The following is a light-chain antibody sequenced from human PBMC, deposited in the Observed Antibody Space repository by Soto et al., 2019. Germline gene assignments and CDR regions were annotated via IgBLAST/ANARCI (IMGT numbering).Light chain of an antibody. Sequence: DIQMTQSPSSLSASVGDRVTITCQASQDINIXXXWYQQKPGEAPKLLIFDASNLETGVPSRFSGSGSGTDFTFTISSLQPEDIATYYCQHYDDLPRYTFGQGTKLEIK. V-gene: IGKV1-33*01. CDR2: DAS. CDR1: QDINIX. CDR3: QHYDDLPRYT. J-gene: IGKJ2*01.